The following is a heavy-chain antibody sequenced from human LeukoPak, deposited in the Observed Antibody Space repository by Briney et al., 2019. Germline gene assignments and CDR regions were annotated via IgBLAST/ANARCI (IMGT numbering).Heavy chain of an antibody. J-gene: IGHJ4*02. V-gene: IGHV1-46*01. CDR1: GGTFSSYA. CDR2: INPSGGTT. CDR3: ARSIGGSYFDY. Sequence: ASVKVSCKASGGTFSSYAISWVRQAPGQGLEWMGMINPSGGTTTNAQKFQGRVTMTRDTSTSTVYMELSSLRSEDTAVYYCARSIGGSYFDYWGQGTLVIVSS. D-gene: IGHD1-26*01.